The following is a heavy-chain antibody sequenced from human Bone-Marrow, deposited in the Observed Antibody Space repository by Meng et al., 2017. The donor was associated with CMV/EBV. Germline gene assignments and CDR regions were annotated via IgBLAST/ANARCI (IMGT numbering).Heavy chain of an antibody. CDR3: ARQYCSSTSCQQFDY. D-gene: IGHD2-2*01. CDR2: IYPGDSDT. CDR1: GYSFTSYW. Sequence: GGSLRLSCKGSGYSFTSYWIGWVRQMPGKGLEWMGIIYPGDSDTRYSPSFQGQVTISADKSTSTAYLQWSSLKAPDTAMYYCARQYCSSTSCQQFDYWGQGTLVTVSS. V-gene: IGHV5-51*01. J-gene: IGHJ4*02.